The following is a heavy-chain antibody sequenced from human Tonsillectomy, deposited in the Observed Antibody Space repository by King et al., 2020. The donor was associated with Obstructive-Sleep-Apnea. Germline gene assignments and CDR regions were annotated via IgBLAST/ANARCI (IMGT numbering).Heavy chain of an antibody. CDR1: GGSISSYY. CDR3: ARHNSPYYYGSGSYYNRGNWFDP. D-gene: IGHD3-10*01. J-gene: IGHJ5*02. V-gene: IGHV4-59*08. Sequence: PLQESGPGLVKPSETLSLTCTVSGGSISSYYWSWLRQPPGKGLEWIGYIYYSGSTNYNPSLKSRVTISVDTSKNQFSLKLSSVTAADTAVYYCARHNSPYYYGSGSYYNRGNWFDPWGQGTLVTVSS. CDR2: IYYSGST.